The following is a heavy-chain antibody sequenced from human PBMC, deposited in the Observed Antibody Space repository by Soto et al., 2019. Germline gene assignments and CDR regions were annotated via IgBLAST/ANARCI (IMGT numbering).Heavy chain of an antibody. CDR1: GGSISSGDYY. D-gene: IGHD2-8*01. V-gene: IGHV4-30-2*05. CDR3: VRLIGNSWLDS. J-gene: IGHJ5*01. Sequence: PSETLSLTCTVSGGSISSGDYYWSWIRQPPGKGLEWIGYMYHSGSIQYNPSLKSRVTISVDTSNNQVSLHLNSVTPDDTAVYYCVRLIGNSWLDSWGQGTPVTVSS. CDR2: MYHSGSI.